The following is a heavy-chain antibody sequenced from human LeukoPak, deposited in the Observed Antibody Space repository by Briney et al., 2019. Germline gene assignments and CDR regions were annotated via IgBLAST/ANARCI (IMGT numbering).Heavy chain of an antibody. CDR2: ITDRGGST. CDR3: TTSGNYFGDY. D-gene: IGHD1-26*01. Sequence: PEGSLRLSCAASGFTFSTYAMSWVRQAPGAGLDWVSSITDRGGSTYYADSVKGRFTISRDDSKNTLYLQMNSLRAEDTAVYYCTTSGNYFGDYWGQGTPVTVSS. J-gene: IGHJ4*02. CDR1: GFTFSTYA. V-gene: IGHV3-23*01.